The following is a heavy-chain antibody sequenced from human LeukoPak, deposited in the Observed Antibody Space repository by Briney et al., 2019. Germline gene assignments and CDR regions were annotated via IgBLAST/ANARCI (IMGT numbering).Heavy chain of an antibody. CDR3: AREYYYDSSGYEPHYFDY. D-gene: IGHD3-22*01. V-gene: IGHV3-7*01. CDR2: IKRDRSEK. Sequence: PGGSLRLSCAASGFIFSSYWMGWVRQVPGKGLEWVANIKRDRSEKYYEDSVKGRFTISRDNAQNSLYLQMNSLRDEDTAVYYCAREYYYDSSGYEPHYFDYWGQGTLVTVSS. J-gene: IGHJ4*02. CDR1: GFIFSSYW.